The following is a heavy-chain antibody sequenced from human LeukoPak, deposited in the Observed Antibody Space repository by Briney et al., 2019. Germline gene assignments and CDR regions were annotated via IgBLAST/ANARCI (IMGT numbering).Heavy chain of an antibody. Sequence: ASVKVSCKASGYTFTSYDINWVRQATGQGLEWLGWMNPNSGNTGYAQNFQGRVTMTRDTSIDTAYMELTSLRYEDTAVYYCARDYYGSKSSSFDPWGQGTLVTVSS. CDR2: MNPNSGNT. CDR1: GYTFTSYD. CDR3: ARDYYGSKSSSFDP. J-gene: IGHJ5*02. V-gene: IGHV1-8*01. D-gene: IGHD3-10*01.